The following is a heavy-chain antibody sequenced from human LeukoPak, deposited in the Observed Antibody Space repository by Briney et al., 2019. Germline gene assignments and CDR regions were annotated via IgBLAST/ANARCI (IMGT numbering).Heavy chain of an antibody. J-gene: IGHJ4*02. Sequence: HPGGSLILSCAASGFTFSSYSMNWVRQAPGKGLEWVSYISSSSSTIYYADSVKGRFTISRGNAKNSLYLQMNSLRDEDTAVYYCARVLIGWRANPYYFDYWGQGTLVTVSS. CDR1: GFTFSSYS. D-gene: IGHD3-22*01. CDR2: ISSSSSTI. CDR3: ARVLIGWRANPYYFDY. V-gene: IGHV3-48*02.